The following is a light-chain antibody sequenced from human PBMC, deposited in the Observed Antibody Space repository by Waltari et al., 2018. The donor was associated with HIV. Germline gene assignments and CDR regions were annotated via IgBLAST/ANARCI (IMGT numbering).Light chain of an antibody. J-gene: IGLJ2*01. CDR1: NIGGKN. CDR3: QLWDGSTGLVV. CDR2: DNN. V-gene: IGLV3-21*04. Sequence: SYVLTQPPSVSVAPGKTARITCGGNNIGGKNVHWYQQRPGQAPVLVIHDNNDRPSMIPERFSGSNSGNTATLTISRVEAGDEADYYCQLWDGSTGLVVFGGGTKVTVL.